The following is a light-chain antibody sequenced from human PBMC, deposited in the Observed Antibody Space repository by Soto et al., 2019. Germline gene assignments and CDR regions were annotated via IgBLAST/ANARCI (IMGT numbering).Light chain of an antibody. Sequence: EVVWTHSPVTLSLSPGAIATLSCRASQSFRGLLAWYQQKPGQAPRLLIYDAYNRATGIPPRFSGSGSGTDFTLTISSLEPEDSAVYYCQQRHMWPITFGQGTRLEIK. V-gene: IGKV3-11*01. CDR1: QSFRGL. CDR2: DAY. J-gene: IGKJ5*01. CDR3: QQRHMWPIT.